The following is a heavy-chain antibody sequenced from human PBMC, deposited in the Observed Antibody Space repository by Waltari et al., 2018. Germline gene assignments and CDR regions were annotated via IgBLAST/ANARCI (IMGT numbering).Heavy chain of an antibody. CDR1: GYDFSTYW. CDR3: ARTSTRDFYYMDV. CDR2: IDPTDSYT. Sequence: EVQLVQSGAEVKKPGESLRISCEGSGYDFSTYWITGVRHMPGKGLEWMGGIDPTDSYTNYRPSFRGHVTISVDRSISTGYIQWSGLRASDTAIYYCARTSTRDFYYMDVWGKGTTVTVSS. J-gene: IGHJ6*03. D-gene: IGHD1-1*01. V-gene: IGHV5-10-1*01.